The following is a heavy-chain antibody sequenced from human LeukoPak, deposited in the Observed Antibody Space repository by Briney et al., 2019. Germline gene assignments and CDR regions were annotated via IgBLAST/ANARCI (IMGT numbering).Heavy chain of an antibody. D-gene: IGHD1-26*01. CDR3: ARRAAEWELLDH. J-gene: IGHJ5*02. CDR1: GYSFTTYW. CDR2: IYPGDSDT. V-gene: IGHV5-51*01. Sequence: GESLKISCKGSGYSFTTYWLGWVRQMPGKGLEWMGIIYPGDSDTRYSPSFQGQVTISADKSISTAYLQWSSLRASDTAMYYCARRAAEWELLDHWGQGTLVTVSS.